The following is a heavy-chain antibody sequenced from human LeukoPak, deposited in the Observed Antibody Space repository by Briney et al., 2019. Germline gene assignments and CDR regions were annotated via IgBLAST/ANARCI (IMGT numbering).Heavy chain of an antibody. CDR1: GYSISSGYY. D-gene: IGHD2-8*02. Sequence: SETLSLTCAVSGYSISSGYYRGWIRQPPGKGLEWIGSIYHSGSTYYNPSLKSRVTISVDTSKNQFSLKLSSVTAADTAVYYCARVSTGWFDPWGQGTLVTVSS. CDR3: ARVSTGWFDP. V-gene: IGHV4-38-2*01. J-gene: IGHJ5*02. CDR2: IYHSGST.